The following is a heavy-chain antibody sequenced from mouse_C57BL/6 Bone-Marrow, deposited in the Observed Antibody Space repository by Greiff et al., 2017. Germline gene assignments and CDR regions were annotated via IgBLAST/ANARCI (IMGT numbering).Heavy chain of an antibody. D-gene: IGHD1-1*01. Sequence: EVMLVESGGGLVQPGGSLKLSCAASGFTFSDYYMYWVRQTPEKRLEWVAYISNGGGSTYYPDTVKGRFTISRDNAKNTLYLQMSRLKSEDTAMYYCARHGSSYPYAMDYWGQGTSVTVSS. J-gene: IGHJ4*01. CDR3: ARHGSSYPYAMDY. V-gene: IGHV5-12*01. CDR2: ISNGGGST. CDR1: GFTFSDYY.